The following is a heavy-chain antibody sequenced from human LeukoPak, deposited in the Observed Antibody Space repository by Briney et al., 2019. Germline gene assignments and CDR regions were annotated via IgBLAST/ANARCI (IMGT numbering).Heavy chain of an antibody. CDR2: ISGSGGST. J-gene: IGHJ4*02. V-gene: IGHV3-23*01. D-gene: IGHD2-2*01. Sequence: PGGSLRLSCAASGFTFGSYAMSWVRQAPRKGLEWVSAISGSGGSTYYADSVKGRFTISRDNSKNTLYLQMNSLRAEDTAVYYCAKGPDVMIVVVPAAPDYYFDYWGQGTLVTVSS. CDR1: GFTFGSYA. CDR3: AKGPDVMIVVVPAAPDYYFDY.